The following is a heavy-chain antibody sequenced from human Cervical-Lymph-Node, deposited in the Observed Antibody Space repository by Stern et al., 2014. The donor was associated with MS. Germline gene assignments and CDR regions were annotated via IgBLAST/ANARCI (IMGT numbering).Heavy chain of an antibody. Sequence: QVQLVESGGGVVQPGRSLRLSCTASGFTFSTYAMHWVRQAPGKGLEWVAVISHDGSRTYYADSVKGRFTISRDSSKSTLYLQMNSLRSQDTAVYYCARDRGKFSDLWSGHDYWGQGSLVTVSS. CDR2: ISHDGSRT. V-gene: IGHV3-30-3*01. CDR3: ARDRGKFSDLWSGHDY. D-gene: IGHD3-3*01. CDR1: GFTFSTYA. J-gene: IGHJ4*02.